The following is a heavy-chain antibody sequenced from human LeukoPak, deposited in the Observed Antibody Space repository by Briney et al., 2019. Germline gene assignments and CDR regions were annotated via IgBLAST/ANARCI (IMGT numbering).Heavy chain of an antibody. D-gene: IGHD5-24*01. J-gene: IGHJ4*02. CDR2: MNPNSGNT. V-gene: IGHV1-8*01. CDR1: GYTFTSYD. Sequence: SERVSSEGSGYTFTSYDRNGGRQGRGQGHERKGWMNPNSGNTGYAQKFQGRVTMTRNTSISTAYMELSSLRSEDTAVYYCARGAFGYNPLDYWGQGTLVTVSS. CDR3: ARGAFGYNPLDY.